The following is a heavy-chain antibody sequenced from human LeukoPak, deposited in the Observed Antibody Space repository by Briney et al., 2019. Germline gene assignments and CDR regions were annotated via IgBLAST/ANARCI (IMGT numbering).Heavy chain of an antibody. CDR2: IYYSGST. V-gene: IGHV4-39*01. CDR1: GDSITSSNYY. Sequence: SETLSLTCTVSGDSITSSNYYWVWIRQPPGKGLEWIGSIYYSGSTYYNPSLKSRVTISVDTSKSQIPLKLTSVTAADTAEYYCARMVLRYADWSYHGYNFDYWGQGSLVTVSS. CDR3: ARMVLRYADWSYHGYNFDY. J-gene: IGHJ4*02. D-gene: IGHD3-9*01.